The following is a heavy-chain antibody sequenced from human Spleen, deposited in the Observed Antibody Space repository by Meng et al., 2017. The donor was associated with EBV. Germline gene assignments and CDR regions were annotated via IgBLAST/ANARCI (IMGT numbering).Heavy chain of an antibody. J-gene: IGHJ5*01. V-gene: IGHV4-39*05. CDR2: INYNVST. D-gene: IGHD5-12*01. CDR1: GASVSRSYYY. CDR3: ACQSGMASWIYLAWFDS. Sequence: PQQDPGAGLGTRTETPSLTCALSGASVSRSYYYWCWIRQPPRKGLEWVWNINYNVSTYYNPSLPSRLSISMDTSKKQIYLNLTPVTAADTAVYTCACQSGMASWIYLAWFDSWGQGTLVTVSS.